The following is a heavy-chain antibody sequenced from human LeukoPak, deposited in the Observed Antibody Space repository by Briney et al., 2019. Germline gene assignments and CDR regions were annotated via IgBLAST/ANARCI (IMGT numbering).Heavy chain of an antibody. V-gene: IGHV3-23*01. J-gene: IGHJ3*02. CDR1: GFTFSSYA. CDR3: AKEIYCSGGSCYSDAFDI. D-gene: IGHD2-15*01. CDR2: ISGSGGGT. Sequence: PGGSLRLSCAASGFTFSSYAMSWVRQAPGKGLEWVSAISGSGGGTYYADSVKGRFTISRDNSKNTLYLQMNSLRAEDTAVYYCAKEIYCSGGSCYSDAFDIWGQGTMVTVSS.